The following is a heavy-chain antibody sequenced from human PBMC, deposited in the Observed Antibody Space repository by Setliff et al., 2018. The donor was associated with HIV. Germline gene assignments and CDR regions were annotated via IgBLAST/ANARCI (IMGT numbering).Heavy chain of an antibody. J-gene: IGHJ3*02. CDR1: GYTFTGHY. CDR2: MNPNSGNT. Sequence: ASVKVSCKASGYTFTGHYMHWVRQATGQGLEWMGWMNPNSGNTGYAQKFQGRVTMTRNTSISTAYMELSSLRSEDTAVYYCASLRYYYDSSGYYRHAFDIWGQGTMVTVSS. D-gene: IGHD3-22*01. V-gene: IGHV1-8*02. CDR3: ASLRYYYDSSGYYRHAFDI.